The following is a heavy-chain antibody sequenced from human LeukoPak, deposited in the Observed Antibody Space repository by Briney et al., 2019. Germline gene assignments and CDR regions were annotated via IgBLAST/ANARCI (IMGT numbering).Heavy chain of an antibody. V-gene: IGHV1-46*01. Sequence: ASLTLSSMPSAYTFTLYSMHWVRQAPGHGLEWLGIINPRAGSTSYVQKFQGRVTMTRDTSTSTVYMELSSMRYEDTAVYYCARAGAGYYGSGSYYHYYYGMDVWGQGTTVTVSS. CDR2: INPRAGST. J-gene: IGHJ6*02. CDR1: AYTFTLYS. D-gene: IGHD3-10*01. CDR3: ARAGAGYYGSGSYYHYYYGMDV.